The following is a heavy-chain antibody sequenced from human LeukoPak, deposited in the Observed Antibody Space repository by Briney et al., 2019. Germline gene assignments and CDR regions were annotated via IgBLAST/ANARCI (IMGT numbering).Heavy chain of an antibody. Sequence: PGGSLRLSCAASGFSFGSLAMNWVRQAPGKGLEWVASIRSSSSSIYYADAVQGRFTISRDNAKNSLYLQMNSLRVEDTAVYYCVRDITGRGWFDPWGQGTQVTVSS. D-gene: IGHD1-14*01. CDR3: VRDITGRGWFDP. V-gene: IGHV3-21*06. CDR2: IRSSSSSI. CDR1: GFSFGSLA. J-gene: IGHJ5*02.